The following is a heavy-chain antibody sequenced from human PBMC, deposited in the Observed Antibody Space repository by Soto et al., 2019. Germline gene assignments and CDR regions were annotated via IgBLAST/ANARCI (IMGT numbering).Heavy chain of an antibody. CDR1: GYTFTIYG. J-gene: IGHJ4*02. D-gene: IGHD3-22*01. V-gene: IGHV1-18*04. CDR2: ISGYNGNT. Sequence: QVQLVQSGAEVKKPGASGKVSCKASGYTFTIYGISWVRQAPGQGLEGMGGISGYNGNTDYAQNLQDRVTLTTDASKSSVYMELRSLSSDDTAVYYCARVDYDDSSGYYGYWGQGTLITVSS. CDR3: ARVDYDDSSGYYGY.